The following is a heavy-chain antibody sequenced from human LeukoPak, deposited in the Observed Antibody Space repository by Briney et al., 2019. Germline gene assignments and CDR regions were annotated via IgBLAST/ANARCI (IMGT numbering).Heavy chain of an antibody. CDR3: ARDIIYDFWSGYYHY. CDR1: GYSMSSGYY. D-gene: IGHD3-3*01. V-gene: IGHV4-38-2*02. Sequence: SETLSRTCTGSGYSMSSGYYGGLIRQPPGKGLEWLGRIYHGVSTYYNPSIKSRVTISVDTSKNQFSVKLSSVTAVDTAVYYCARDIIYDFWSGYYHYWGQGTLVTVSS. J-gene: IGHJ4*02. CDR2: IYHGVST.